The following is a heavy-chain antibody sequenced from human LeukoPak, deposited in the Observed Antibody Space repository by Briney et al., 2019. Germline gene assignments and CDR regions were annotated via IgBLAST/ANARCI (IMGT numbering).Heavy chain of an antibody. CDR3: ARVAPYCSSTSCYFDY. CDR2: IYYSGST. CDR1: GGSISSYY. J-gene: IGHJ4*02. Sequence: WETLSLTCTVSGGSISSYYWSWIRQPAGKGLEWIGYIYYSGSTNYNPSLKSRVTISVDTSKNQFSLKLSSVTAADTAVYYCARVAPYCSSTSCYFDYWGQGTLVTVSS. V-gene: IGHV4-59*01. D-gene: IGHD2-2*01.